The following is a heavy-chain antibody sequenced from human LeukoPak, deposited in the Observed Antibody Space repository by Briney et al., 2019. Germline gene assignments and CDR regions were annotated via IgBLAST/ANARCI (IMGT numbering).Heavy chain of an antibody. CDR2: INPNSGGT. J-gene: IGHJ4*02. CDR1: GYTFSGYG. Sequence: GASVKVSCKASGYTFSGYGITWVRQAPGQGLEWMGWINPNSGGTNYAQKFQGRVTMTRDTSISTAYMELSRLRSDDTAVYYCAREGYSYGFGQGFGYWGQGTLVTVSS. CDR3: AREGYSYGFGQGFGY. D-gene: IGHD5-18*01. V-gene: IGHV1-2*02.